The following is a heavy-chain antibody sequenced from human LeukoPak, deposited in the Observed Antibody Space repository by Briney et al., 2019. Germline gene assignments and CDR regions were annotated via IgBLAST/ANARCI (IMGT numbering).Heavy chain of an antibody. Sequence: SVKVSCKASGGTFSSYAISWVRQAPGQGLEWMGGIIPIFGTANYAQKFQGRVTITADESTSTAYMELSSLRSEDTAVYYYAGLSDSSGYYHAVDYGGQGTLVNVSS. CDR2: IIPIFGTA. V-gene: IGHV1-69*13. CDR3: AGLSDSSGYYHAVDY. J-gene: IGHJ4*02. CDR1: GGTFSSYA. D-gene: IGHD3-22*01.